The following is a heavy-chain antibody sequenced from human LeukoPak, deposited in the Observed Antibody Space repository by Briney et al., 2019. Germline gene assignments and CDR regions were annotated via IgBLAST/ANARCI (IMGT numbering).Heavy chain of an antibody. CDR2: IYYSGSS. Sequence: SETLSLTCTVSGGSISSGGYYWSWIRQPPGKGLEWLGYIYYSGSSNYNPSLKSRVTMSADTSKNQFSLKLSSVTAADTAVYYCARGLRDNSGYYKDYFDYWGQGTLVTVSS. V-gene: IGHV4-61*08. J-gene: IGHJ4*02. CDR1: GGSISSGGYY. CDR3: ARGLRDNSGYYKDYFDY. D-gene: IGHD3-22*01.